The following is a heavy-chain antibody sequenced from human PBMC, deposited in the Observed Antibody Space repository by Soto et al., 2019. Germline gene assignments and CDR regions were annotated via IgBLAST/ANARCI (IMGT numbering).Heavy chain of an antibody. J-gene: IGHJ5*02. Sequence: GSLRLSCAASGFTFSSYAMHWVRQAPGKGLEWVAVISYDGSNKYYADSVKGRFTISRDNSKNTLYLQMNSLRAEDTAVYYCARWQLARQFDPWGPVILVTFSS. D-gene: IGHD6-6*01. CDR1: GFTFSSYA. V-gene: IGHV3-30-3*01. CDR2: ISYDGSNK. CDR3: ARWQLARQFDP.